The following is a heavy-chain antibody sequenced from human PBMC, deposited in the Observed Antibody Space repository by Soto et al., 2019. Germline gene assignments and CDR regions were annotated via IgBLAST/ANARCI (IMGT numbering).Heavy chain of an antibody. V-gene: IGHV4-61*01. CDR2: IYYIGST. Sequence: QVQLQESGPGLVKPSETLSLTCTVSGGSVSSGSYYWSWIRQPPGKGLGWIGDIYYIGSTNYNPSLKRRVTISVDTSKNQFSLKLSSVTAADTAVYYCARGLAGYSSSWYMENWFDPWCQGTLVTVSS. J-gene: IGHJ5*02. D-gene: IGHD6-13*01. CDR3: ARGLAGYSSSWYMENWFDP. CDR1: GGSVSSGSYY.